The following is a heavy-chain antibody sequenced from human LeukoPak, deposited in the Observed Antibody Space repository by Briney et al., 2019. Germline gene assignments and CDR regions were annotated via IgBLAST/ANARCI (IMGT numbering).Heavy chain of an antibody. Sequence: ASVKVSCKASGGTFSSYAISWVRQAPGQGLEWMGGIIPIFGTANYAQKFQGRVTMTTDTSTSTAYMELRSLRSDDTAVYYCASPAWRGNLGYWGQGTLVTVSS. V-gene: IGHV1-69*05. D-gene: IGHD3-3*01. CDR3: ASPAWRGNLGY. J-gene: IGHJ4*02. CDR1: GGTFSSYA. CDR2: IIPIFGTA.